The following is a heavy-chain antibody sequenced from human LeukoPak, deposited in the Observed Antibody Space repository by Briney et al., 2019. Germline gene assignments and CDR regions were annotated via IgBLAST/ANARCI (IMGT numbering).Heavy chain of an antibody. V-gene: IGHV3-30*18. J-gene: IGHJ6*03. D-gene: IGHD1-26*01. CDR2: ISYDGSNK. CDR1: GFTFSSFG. Sequence: AGGTLRLSCAASGFTFSSFGMHWVRQAPGKGLEWVAVISYDGSNKYYADSVKGRFTISRDNSKNTLYLQMNSLRAEDTAVYYCAKDSRRSSPYYMDVWGKGTTVTVSS. CDR3: AKDSRRSSPYYMDV.